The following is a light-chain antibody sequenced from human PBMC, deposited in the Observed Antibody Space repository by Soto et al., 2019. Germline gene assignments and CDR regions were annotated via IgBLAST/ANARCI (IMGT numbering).Light chain of an antibody. V-gene: IGKV3-15*01. Sequence: EIVMTQSPVTLSVSPGATANLSCRASQTVTSNLAWYQQKPGRSPRLLLSGASTRATGIPARFSGSGSGTEFTLTISRLQSEDFAVYFCQQYNNWITFGQRTRLEI. J-gene: IGKJ5*01. CDR1: QTVTSN. CDR2: GAS. CDR3: QQYNNWIT.